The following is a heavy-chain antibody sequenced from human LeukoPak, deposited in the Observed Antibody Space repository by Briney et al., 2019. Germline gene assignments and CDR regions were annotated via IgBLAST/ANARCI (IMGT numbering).Heavy chain of an antibody. D-gene: IGHD2-2*01. CDR3: ARDTRNRYCSSTSCHRGGLAP. V-gene: IGHV1-69*06. Sequence: GASVKVSCKASGGTFSSYAISWVRQAPGQGLEWMGGIIPIFGTANYAQKFQGRVTITADKSTSTAYMELSSLRSEDTAVYYCARDTRNRYCSSTSCHRGGLAPWGQGTLVTVSS. J-gene: IGHJ5*02. CDR2: IIPIFGTA. CDR1: GGTFSSYA.